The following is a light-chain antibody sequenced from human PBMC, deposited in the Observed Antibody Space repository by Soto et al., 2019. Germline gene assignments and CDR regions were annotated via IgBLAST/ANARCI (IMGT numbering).Light chain of an antibody. V-gene: IGKV1-9*01. Sequence: DIQLTQSPSFLSASVGDRVTITCRASQGISSYFAWYQQKPGKAPKLLLYAVSTLQSGVPSGFSGSASGTDFSVTIICLQPEDFATYYCQQLNSYRLTFRGKTKVEIK. CDR1: QGISSY. CDR3: QQLNSYRLT. J-gene: IGKJ4*01. CDR2: AVS.